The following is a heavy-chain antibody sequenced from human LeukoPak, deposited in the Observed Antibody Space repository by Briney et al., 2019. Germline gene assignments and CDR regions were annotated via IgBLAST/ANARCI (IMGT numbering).Heavy chain of an antibody. V-gene: IGHV3-23*01. CDR2: IGGSGGST. CDR3: AKGQSDIVVVPAADFGWFDP. CDR1: GFTFSSYA. Sequence: GGSLRLSCAASGFTFSSYAMSWVRQAPGKGLEWVSAIGGSGGSTYYADSVKGRFTISRDNSKNTLYLQMNSLRAEDTAVYYCAKGQSDIVVVPAADFGWFDPWGQGTLVTVSS. D-gene: IGHD2-2*01. J-gene: IGHJ5*02.